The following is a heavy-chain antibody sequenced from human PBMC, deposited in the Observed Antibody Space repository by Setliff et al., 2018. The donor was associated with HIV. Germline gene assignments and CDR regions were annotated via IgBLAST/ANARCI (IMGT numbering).Heavy chain of an antibody. CDR2: IYCTGIT. CDR3: ARHSRKGWFDS. J-gene: IGHJ5*01. CDR1: GGAINSHY. Sequence: SETLSLTCTVSGGAINSHYWSWIRQPPGMRLEWIGFIYCTGITTYSPSFENRVTMAVDTSKNQLALNLHPVSAADTALYYCARHSRKGWFDSWGQGTLVTVSS. V-gene: IGHV4-59*11.